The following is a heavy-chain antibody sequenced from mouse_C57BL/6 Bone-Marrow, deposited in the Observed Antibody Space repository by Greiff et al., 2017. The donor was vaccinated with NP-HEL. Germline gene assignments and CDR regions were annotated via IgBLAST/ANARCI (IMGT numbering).Heavy chain of an antibody. CDR1: GYTFTDYY. J-gene: IGHJ3*01. V-gene: IGHV1-19*01. Sequence: VHVKQSGPVLVKPGASVKMSCKASGYTFTDYYMNWVKQSHGKSLEWIGVINPYNGGTSYNQKFKGKATLTVDKSSSTAYMELNSLTSEDSAVYYCARGDYYGSSWFAYWGQGTLVTVSA. CDR2: INPYNGGT. CDR3: ARGDYYGSSWFAY. D-gene: IGHD1-1*01.